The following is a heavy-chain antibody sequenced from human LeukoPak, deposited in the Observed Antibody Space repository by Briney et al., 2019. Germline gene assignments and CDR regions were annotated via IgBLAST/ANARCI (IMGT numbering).Heavy chain of an antibody. J-gene: IGHJ2*01. CDR1: GGSISSGSYY. V-gene: IGHV4-61*02. CDR2: IYTSEST. CDR3: ARTHSSGWSGSYWYFDL. Sequence: PSQTLSLTCTVSGGSISSGSYYWSWIRQPAGKGLECIGRIYTSESTHYNPSLKSRVTISVDTSKNQFSRKLSSVTAADTAVYYCARTHSSGWSGSYWYFDLWGRGTLVTVSS. D-gene: IGHD6-19*01.